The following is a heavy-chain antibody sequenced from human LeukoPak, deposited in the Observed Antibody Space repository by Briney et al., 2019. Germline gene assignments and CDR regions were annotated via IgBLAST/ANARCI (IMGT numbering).Heavy chain of an antibody. J-gene: IGHJ4*02. CDR3: AKDIVGGGDDY. Sequence: PGGSLRLSCAASGFTFSSYEMNWVRQAPGKGLEWVANIQEDGKKENYVDSVRGRFTISRDNAKNSIYLQMSSLRVEDTAVYYCAKDIVGGGDDYWGQGTLVIVSS. D-gene: IGHD2-21*02. V-gene: IGHV3-7*01. CDR2: IQEDGKKE. CDR1: GFTFSSYE.